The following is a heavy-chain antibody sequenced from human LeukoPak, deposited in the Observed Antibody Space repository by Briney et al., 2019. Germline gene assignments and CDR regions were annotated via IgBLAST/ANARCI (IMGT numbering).Heavy chain of an antibody. CDR2: IRYDGSNQ. D-gene: IGHD3-3*01. Sequence: GGSLRLSCVASGFTFSSYGMHWVRQAPGKGLEWVAFIRYDGSNQYYADSVKGRFTISRDNSKNTLYLQMNSLRAEDTAVYYCAKDGGGVTIFGVGVDYWGQGTLVTVSS. CDR3: AKDGGGVTIFGVGVDY. J-gene: IGHJ4*02. V-gene: IGHV3-30*02. CDR1: GFTFSSYG.